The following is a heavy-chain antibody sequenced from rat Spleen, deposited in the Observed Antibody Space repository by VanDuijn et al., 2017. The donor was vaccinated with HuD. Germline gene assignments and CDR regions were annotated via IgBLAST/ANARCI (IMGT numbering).Heavy chain of an antibody. Sequence: QVQLKESGPGLVQPSQTLSLTCTVSGFSLTDFNVHWVRQPAGKGLEWMGVMWSDGDTSYNSALKSRLSISRDTSKSQVFLKMSSLQTEDTATYYCASIGTTYYYVMDAWGQGASVTVSS. CDR1: GFSLTDFN. J-gene: IGHJ4*01. V-gene: IGHV2-32*01. D-gene: IGHD1-5*01. CDR3: ASIGTTYYYVMDA. CDR2: MWSDGDT.